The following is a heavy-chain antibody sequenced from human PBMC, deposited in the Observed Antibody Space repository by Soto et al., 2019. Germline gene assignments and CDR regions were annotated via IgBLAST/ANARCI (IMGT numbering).Heavy chain of an antibody. CDR1: GFTFRSYA. CDR2: ISGSGGST. D-gene: IGHD7-27*01. V-gene: IGHV3-23*01. CDR3: AKDGESGIITET. Sequence: EVQLLESGGGLVQPGGSLRLSCAASGFTFRSYAMSCVRQAPGKGLEWVSAISGSGGSTYYADSVKGRFTNSRDNSKNTLYLQMNSMRAEDTAVYYCAKDGESGIITETWGQGTLVTDSS. J-gene: IGHJ5*02.